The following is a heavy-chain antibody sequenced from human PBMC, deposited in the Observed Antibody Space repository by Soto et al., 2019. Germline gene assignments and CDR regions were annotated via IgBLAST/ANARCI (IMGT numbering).Heavy chain of an antibody. J-gene: IGHJ5*02. Sequence: QLQLQESGPGLVKPSETLSLTCTVSGGSISSSSYYWGWIRQPPGKGLEWIGSIYYSGSTYYNPSLKSRVTMSVATSKTQFSLKLGSVTAADTAVYYCAIGVNIPLWNWFDPWGQGTLVTVSS. CDR1: GGSISSSSYY. V-gene: IGHV4-39*01. D-gene: IGHD5-18*01. CDR3: AIGVNIPLWNWFDP. CDR2: IYYSGST.